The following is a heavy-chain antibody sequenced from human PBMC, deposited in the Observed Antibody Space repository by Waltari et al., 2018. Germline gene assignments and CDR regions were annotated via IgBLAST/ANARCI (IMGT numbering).Heavy chain of an antibody. V-gene: IGHV4-34*01. CDR1: GGSFSGYY. CDR3: ARGCRGQQLVRWFDP. CDR2: INHSGST. J-gene: IGHJ5*02. D-gene: IGHD6-13*01. Sequence: QVQLQQWGAGLLKPSETLSLTCAVYGGSFSGYYWSWIRQPPGKGLEWIGEINHSGSTNYNPALKSRVTISVDTSKNQFSLKLSSVTAADTAVYYCARGCRGQQLVRWFDPWGQGTLVTVSS.